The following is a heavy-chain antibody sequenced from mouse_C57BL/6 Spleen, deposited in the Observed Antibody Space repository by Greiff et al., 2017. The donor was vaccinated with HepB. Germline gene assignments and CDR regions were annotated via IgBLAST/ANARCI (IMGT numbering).Heavy chain of an antibody. V-gene: IGHV1-82*01. J-gene: IGHJ4*01. CDR2: IYPGDGDT. CDR1: GYAFSSSW. CDR3: AREGDYYYAMDD. Sequence: VKLVESGPELVKPGASVKISCKASGYAFSSSWMNWVKQRPGKGLEWIGRIYPGDGDTNYNGKFKGKATLTADKSSSTAYMQLSSLTSEDSAVYFCAREGDYYYAMDDWGQGTSVTVSS. D-gene: IGHD2-13*01.